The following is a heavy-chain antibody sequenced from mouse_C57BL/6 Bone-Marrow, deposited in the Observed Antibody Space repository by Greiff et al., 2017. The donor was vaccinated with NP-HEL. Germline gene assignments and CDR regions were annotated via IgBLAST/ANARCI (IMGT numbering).Heavy chain of an antibody. CDR3: ARRVAPYYYAMDY. Sequence: QVQLKQPGAELVMPGASVKLSCKASGYTFTSYWMHWVKQRPGQGLEWIGEIDPSDSYTNYNQKFKGKSTLTVDKSSSTAYMQLSSLTSEDSAVYYCARRVAPYYYAMDYWGQGTSVTVSS. D-gene: IGHD1-1*01. V-gene: IGHV1-69*01. J-gene: IGHJ4*01. CDR1: GYTFTSYW. CDR2: IDPSDSYT.